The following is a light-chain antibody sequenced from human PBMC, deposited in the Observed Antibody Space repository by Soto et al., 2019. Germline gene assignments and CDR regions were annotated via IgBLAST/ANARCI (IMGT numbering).Light chain of an antibody. J-gene: IGKJ4*01. Sequence: DIPMTQSPSILSASVGDRVTITCRASQTIGIWLAWYQQKPGKAPKLLIYDASTLGSGVPSRFSGSGSGTALPIAISSVRRDDLGTFYCQHYNVHSARPFGGGTKLEI. CDR3: QHYNVHSARP. V-gene: IGKV1-5*01. CDR1: QTIGIW. CDR2: DAS.